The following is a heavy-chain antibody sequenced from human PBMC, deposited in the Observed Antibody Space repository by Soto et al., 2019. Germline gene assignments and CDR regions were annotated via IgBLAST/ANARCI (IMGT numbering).Heavy chain of an antibody. Sequence: PSETLSLTCTVSAASFSKYYWTWIRQPPGKGLEWIGYIYFNGNTKYNPSLEGRLTISIDTSKKEFSLKLPSVTAADAAVYYCASVTFGGIVLAHWGQGTLVTVSS. D-gene: IGHD3-16*01. CDR3: ASVTFGGIVLAH. CDR2: IYFNGNT. V-gene: IGHV4-59*01. J-gene: IGHJ4*02. CDR1: AASFSKYY.